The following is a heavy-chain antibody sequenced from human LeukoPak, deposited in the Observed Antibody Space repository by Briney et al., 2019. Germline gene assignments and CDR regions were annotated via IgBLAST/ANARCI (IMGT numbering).Heavy chain of an antibody. V-gene: IGHV1-58*01. CDR3: AREAPGGDYVGGFQH. Sequence: GASVKVSCKASGFTFTSSAVQWVRQARGQRLEWIGWIVVGSGNTNYAQKFQGRVTMTRDTSTSTVYMELSSLRSEDTAVYYCAREAPGGDYVGGFQHWGQGTLVTVSS. J-gene: IGHJ1*01. CDR2: IVVGSGNT. D-gene: IGHD4-17*01. CDR1: GFTFTSSA.